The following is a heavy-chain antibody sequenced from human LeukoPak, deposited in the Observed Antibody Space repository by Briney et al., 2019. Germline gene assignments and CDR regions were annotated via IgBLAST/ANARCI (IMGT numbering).Heavy chain of an antibody. CDR1: GYSFTKYW. Sequence: GESLRISCKGSGYSFTKYWISWVRPMPGEGLEWMGIIYPGDSDTTYSPSVQGQVTISADKSINTAYMQWSSLKASDTAMYYCARRAVAGTFLYFFDYWGQGTLLTVSS. J-gene: IGHJ4*02. D-gene: IGHD6-19*01. V-gene: IGHV5-51*01. CDR2: IYPGDSDT. CDR3: ARRAVAGTFLYFFDY.